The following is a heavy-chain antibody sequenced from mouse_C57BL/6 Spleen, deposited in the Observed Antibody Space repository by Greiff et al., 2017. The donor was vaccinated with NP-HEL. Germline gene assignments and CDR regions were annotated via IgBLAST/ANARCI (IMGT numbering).Heavy chain of an antibody. J-gene: IGHJ1*03. CDR2: ISNGGGST. Sequence: EVKLVESGGGLVQPGGSLKLSCAASGFTFSDYYMYWVRQTPEKRLEWVAYISNGGGSTYYPDTVKGRFTISRDNAKNTLYLQMSRLKSEDTAMYYCARRWDRWYFDVWGTGTTVTVSS. CDR1: GFTFSDYY. CDR3: ARRWDRWYFDV. V-gene: IGHV5-12*01. D-gene: IGHD4-1*01.